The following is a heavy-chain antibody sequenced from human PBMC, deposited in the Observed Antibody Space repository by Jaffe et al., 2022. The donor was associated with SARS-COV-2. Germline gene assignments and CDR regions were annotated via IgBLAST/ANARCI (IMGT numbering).Heavy chain of an antibody. J-gene: IGHJ6*02. Sequence: QVQLQESGPGLVKPSQTLSLTCTVSGGSISSGDYYWSWIRQPPGKGLEWIGYIYYSGSTYYNPSLKSRVTISVDTSKNQFSLKLSSVTAADTAVYYCARERTLFTVTTDYYGMDVWGQGTTVTVSS. CDR1: GGSISSGDYY. CDR3: ARERTLFTVTTDYYGMDV. CDR2: IYYSGST. V-gene: IGHV4-30-4*01. D-gene: IGHD4-4*01.